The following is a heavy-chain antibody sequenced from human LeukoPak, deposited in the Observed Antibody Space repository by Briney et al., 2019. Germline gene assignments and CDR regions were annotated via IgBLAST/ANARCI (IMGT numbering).Heavy chain of an antibody. CDR1: GFSFVSYG. J-gene: IGHJ1*01. CDR2: ISNSGGTT. D-gene: IGHD6-19*01. V-gene: IGHV3-23*01. Sequence: GGSLRLSCAASGFSFVSYGMSWVRQVPGKGLEWVSGISNSGGTTNYAESVKGRFTISGDNSKNTLYLQMNSLRAEDTAVYYCAKCGPSGWYAYFQHWGQGTLVTVSS. CDR3: AKCGPSGWYAYFQH.